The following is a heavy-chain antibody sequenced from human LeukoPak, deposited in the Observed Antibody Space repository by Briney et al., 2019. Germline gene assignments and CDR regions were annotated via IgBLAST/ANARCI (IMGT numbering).Heavy chain of an antibody. CDR3: ARDLGDTVMARTFDY. D-gene: IGHD5-18*01. CDR2: ISSSSYI. J-gene: IGHJ4*02. Sequence: TGGSLRLSCAASGFTFSSYSMNWIRQAPGKGLEWVSSISSSSYIYYADSVKGRFTISRDNAKNSLYLQMNSLRAEDTAVYYCARDLGDTVMARTFDYWGQGTLVTVSS. CDR1: GFTFSSYS. V-gene: IGHV3-21*01.